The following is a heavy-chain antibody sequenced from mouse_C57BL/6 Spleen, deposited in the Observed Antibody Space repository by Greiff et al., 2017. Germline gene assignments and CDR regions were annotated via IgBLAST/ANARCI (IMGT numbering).Heavy chain of an antibody. J-gene: IGHJ3*01. CDR3: ARKDSNYVLAGFAY. CDR2: ILPGSGST. CDR1: GYTFTGYW. V-gene: IGHV1-9*01. Sequence: QVQLQQSGAELMKPGASVKLSCKATGYTFTGYWIEWVKQRPGHGLEWIGEILPGSGSTNYNEKFKGKATFTADTSSNTAYMQLSSLTTEDSAIYYCARKDSNYVLAGFAYWGQGTLVTVSA. D-gene: IGHD2-5*01.